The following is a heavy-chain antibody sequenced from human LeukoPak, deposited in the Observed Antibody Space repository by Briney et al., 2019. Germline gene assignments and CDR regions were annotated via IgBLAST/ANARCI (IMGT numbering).Heavy chain of an antibody. J-gene: IGHJ3*02. V-gene: IGHV4-38-2*02. Sequence: SETLSLTCAVSGYSISGGYYWGWILQPPGKGLEWIGSIYHSGSTYYNPSLKSRVTISVDTSKNQFSLKLSSVTAADTAVYYCARETTYGSGSFDNDAFDIWGQGTMVTVSS. CDR2: IYHSGST. CDR1: GYSISGGYY. CDR3: ARETTYGSGSFDNDAFDI. D-gene: IGHD3-10*01.